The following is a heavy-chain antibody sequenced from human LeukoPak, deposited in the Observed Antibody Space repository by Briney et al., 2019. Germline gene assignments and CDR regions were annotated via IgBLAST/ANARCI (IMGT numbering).Heavy chain of an antibody. Sequence: GASVKVSCKASGDTFSSYPISWVRQAPGQGLEWMGGIIPIFGTANYAQKFQGRVTITADKSTSTAYMELSSLRSEDTAVYYCARYSSTTATHNWFDPWGQGTLVTVSS. D-gene: IGHD6-13*01. J-gene: IGHJ5*02. CDR1: GDTFSSYP. CDR3: ARYSSTTATHNWFDP. V-gene: IGHV1-69*06. CDR2: IIPIFGTA.